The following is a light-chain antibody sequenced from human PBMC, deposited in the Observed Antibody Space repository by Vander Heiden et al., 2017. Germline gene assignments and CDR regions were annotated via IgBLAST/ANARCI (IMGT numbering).Light chain of an antibody. Sequence: SYLMTQPPSASAAPGKTARITCVGNNIGRKSVHWCQQKPGQAPVLVIYYATDRPSGIPERFSGSNSGNTATLTISRVEAGDEADYCCQVWDSSSDHVVFGGGTKLPVL. CDR3: QVWDSSSDHVV. CDR2: YAT. CDR1: NIGRKS. V-gene: IGLV3-21*04. J-gene: IGLJ2*01.